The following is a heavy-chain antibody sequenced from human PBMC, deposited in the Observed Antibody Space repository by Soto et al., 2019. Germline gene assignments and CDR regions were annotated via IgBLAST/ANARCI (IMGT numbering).Heavy chain of an antibody. CDR3: ARDRDVIMVYAIPGAFDI. CDR1: VFTFSRYG. J-gene: IGHJ3*02. Sequence: LXLSCAAFVFTFSRYGMHWVRQAPGKGLEWVAVIWYDGSNKYYADSVKGRFTISRDNSKNTLYLQMNSLRAEDTAVYYCARDRDVIMVYAIPGAFDIWGQGTMVTVSS. V-gene: IGHV3-33*01. CDR2: IWYDGSNK. D-gene: IGHD2-8*01.